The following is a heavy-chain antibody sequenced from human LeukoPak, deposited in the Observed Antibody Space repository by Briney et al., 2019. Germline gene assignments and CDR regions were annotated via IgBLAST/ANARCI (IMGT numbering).Heavy chain of an antibody. Sequence: GGSLRLSCAASGFTFSSYSMNWVRQAPGKGLEWVSSISSSSSYIYYADSVKGRFTISRDNAKNSLYLQMNSLRAEDTAVYYCARSITMIVDWFDPWGQGTLATVSS. J-gene: IGHJ5*02. CDR3: ARSITMIVDWFDP. V-gene: IGHV3-21*01. D-gene: IGHD3-22*01. CDR2: ISSSSSYI. CDR1: GFTFSSYS.